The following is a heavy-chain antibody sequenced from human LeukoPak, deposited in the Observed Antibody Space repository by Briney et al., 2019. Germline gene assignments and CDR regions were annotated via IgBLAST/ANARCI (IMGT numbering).Heavy chain of an antibody. J-gene: IGHJ6*02. V-gene: IGHV3-64*01. Sequence: PGGSLRLSCAASGFTFSSYAMHWVRQAPGKGLEYVSAISSNGGSTYYANSVKGRFTISRDNSKNTLYLQMGSLRAEDMAVYYCARDFRALRRFYGDCVYGMDVWGQGTTVTVSS. D-gene: IGHD4-17*01. CDR1: GFTFSSYA. CDR2: ISSNGGST. CDR3: ARDFRALRRFYGDCVYGMDV.